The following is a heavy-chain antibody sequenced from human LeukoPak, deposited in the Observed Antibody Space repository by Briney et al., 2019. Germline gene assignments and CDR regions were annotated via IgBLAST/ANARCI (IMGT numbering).Heavy chain of an antibody. CDR1: GFTFSGYG. D-gene: IGHD3-22*01. V-gene: IGHV3-33*01. Sequence: GGSLRLSCAASGFTFSGYGIHWVRQAPGKGLEWVAVIWYDGGNKYYADSVKGRFTISRDNSKNTLYLQMNSLRAEDTAVYYCARGYYDSSGYIPDAFDIWGQGTMVTVSS. CDR3: ARGYYDSSGYIPDAFDI. CDR2: IWYDGGNK. J-gene: IGHJ3*02.